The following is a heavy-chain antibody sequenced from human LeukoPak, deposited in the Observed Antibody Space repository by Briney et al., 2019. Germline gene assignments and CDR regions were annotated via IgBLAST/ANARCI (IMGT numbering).Heavy chain of an antibody. CDR1: GGTFSSYA. CDR3: ARSIAARTYYFDY. Sequence: ASVKVSCKASGGTFSSYAISWVRQAPGQGLEWMGRIIPIFGIANYAQKFQGRVTITADKSTSTAYIELSSLRSEDTAVYYCARSIAARTYYFDYWGQGTLVTVSS. J-gene: IGHJ4*02. D-gene: IGHD6-6*01. V-gene: IGHV1-69*04. CDR2: IIPIFGIA.